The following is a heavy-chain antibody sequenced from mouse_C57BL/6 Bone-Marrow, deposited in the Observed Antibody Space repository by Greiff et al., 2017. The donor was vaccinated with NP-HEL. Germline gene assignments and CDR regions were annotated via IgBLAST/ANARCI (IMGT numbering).Heavy chain of an antibody. CDR1: GYAFSSYW. J-gene: IGHJ4*01. Sequence: QVQLQQSGAELVKPGASVKISCKASGYAFSSYWMNWVKQRPGKGLEWIGQIYPGDGDTNYNGKFKGKATLTADKSSSTAYMQLSSLTSEDSAVYFCARPVTTVVAPHYAMDYGGQGTSVTVSS. D-gene: IGHD1-1*01. CDR3: ARPVTTVVAPHYAMDY. CDR2: IYPGDGDT. V-gene: IGHV1-80*01.